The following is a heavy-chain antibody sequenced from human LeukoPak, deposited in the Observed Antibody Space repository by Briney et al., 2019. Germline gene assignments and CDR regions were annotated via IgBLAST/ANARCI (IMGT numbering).Heavy chain of an antibody. CDR3: ARAGSGWLNWFDP. J-gene: IGHJ5*02. D-gene: IGHD6-19*01. CDR2: IYYSGST. Sequence: SETLSLTCTVSGGSISSSSYYWGWIRQPPGKGLEWIGSIYYSGSTYYNPSLKSRVTISVDTSKNQFSLKLSSVTAADTAVYYCARAGSGWLNWFDPWGQGTLVTVSS. CDR1: GGSISSSSYY. V-gene: IGHV4-39*07.